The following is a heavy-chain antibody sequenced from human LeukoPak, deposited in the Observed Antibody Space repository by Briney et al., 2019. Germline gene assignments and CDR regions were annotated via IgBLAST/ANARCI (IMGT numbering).Heavy chain of an antibody. J-gene: IGHJ6*03. CDR2: ISAYNGNT. V-gene: IGHV1-18*01. D-gene: IGHD6-13*01. CDR3: ARVGYSSSWYYYYYYMDV. CDR1: GGTFTSYG. Sequence: ASVKVSCKASGGTFTSYGISWVRQAPGQGLEWMGWISAYNGNTNYAQKLQGRVTMTTDTSTSTAYMELRSLRSDDTAVYYCARVGYSSSWYYYYYYMDVWGKGTTVTVSS.